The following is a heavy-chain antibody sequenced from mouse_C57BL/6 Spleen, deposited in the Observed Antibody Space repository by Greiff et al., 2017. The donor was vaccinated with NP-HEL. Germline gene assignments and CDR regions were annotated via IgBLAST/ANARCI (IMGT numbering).Heavy chain of an antibody. Sequence: EVQVVESEGGLVQPGSSMKLSCTASGFTFSDYYMAWVRQVPEKGLEWVANINYDGSSTYYLDSLKSRFIISRDNAKNILYLQMSSLKSEDTATYYCAREGLGSYAMDYWGQGTSVTVSS. CDR3: AREGLGSYAMDY. CDR2: INYDGSST. D-gene: IGHD4-1*01. J-gene: IGHJ4*01. V-gene: IGHV5-16*01. CDR1: GFTFSDYY.